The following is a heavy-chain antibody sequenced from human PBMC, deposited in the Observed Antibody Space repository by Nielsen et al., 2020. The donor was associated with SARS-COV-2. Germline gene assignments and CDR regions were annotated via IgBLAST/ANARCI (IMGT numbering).Heavy chain of an antibody. D-gene: IGHD1-26*01. CDR1: GFSFRDSY. CDR3: ARGGRIVGYNWFDR. V-gene: IGHV3-11*05. CDR2: ISPSSSFT. J-gene: IGHJ5*02. Sequence: GGSLRLSCAASGFSFRDSYMSWIRQAPGKGLEWISFISPSSSFTNDADSVKGRFTISRDNANNSLYLQMNSLRADDTAVYYCARGGRIVGYNWFDRWGQGTLVTVSS.